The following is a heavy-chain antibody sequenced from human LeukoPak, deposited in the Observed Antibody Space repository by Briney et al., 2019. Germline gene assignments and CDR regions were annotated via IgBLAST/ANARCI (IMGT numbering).Heavy chain of an antibody. D-gene: IGHD6-19*01. CDR1: GGTFSRYA. CDR3: ASTYSKGYSSGWYGDY. Sequence: SVKVSCKASGGTFSRYAISWVRQAPGQGLEWMGRIIPIFGIANYAQKFQGRVTITADKSTSTAYMELSSLRSEDTAVYYCASTYSKGYSSGWYGDYWGQGTLVTVSS. V-gene: IGHV1-69*04. J-gene: IGHJ4*02. CDR2: IIPIFGIA.